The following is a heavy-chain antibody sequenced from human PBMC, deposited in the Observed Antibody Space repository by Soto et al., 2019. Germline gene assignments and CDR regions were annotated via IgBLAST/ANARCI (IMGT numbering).Heavy chain of an antibody. D-gene: IGHD1-7*01. CDR3: ARVPSTRDIWSYGVGGKYYYYYMDV. J-gene: IGHJ6*03. V-gene: IGHV3-7*04. CDR1: GFSFSHYC. Sequence: EVQLVESGGGLVQPGGSLRLSCAASGFSFSHYCMSWVRQAPGKGLEWVANIKQDGSEKYDVDSVKGRFTISRDNAKNSMFLQMDRLRDEDPAVYYCARVPSTRDIWSYGVGGKYYYYYMDVWGKGTTVTVSS. CDR2: IKQDGSEK.